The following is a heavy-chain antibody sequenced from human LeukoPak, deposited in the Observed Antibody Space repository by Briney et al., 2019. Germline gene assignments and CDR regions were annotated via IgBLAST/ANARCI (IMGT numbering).Heavy chain of an antibody. J-gene: IGHJ3*02. CDR2: INPNSGGT. D-gene: IGHD3-10*01. CDR3: ARDLPYYGSGSTMSFDI. CDR1: GYTFTGYY. Sequence: ASVKVSCKASGYTFTGYYMHWVRQAPGQGLEWMGWINPNSGGTNYAQKFQGRVTMTRDTSISTAYMELSRLRSDDTAVYYCARDLPYYGSGSTMSFDIWGQGTMVTVSS. V-gene: IGHV1-2*02.